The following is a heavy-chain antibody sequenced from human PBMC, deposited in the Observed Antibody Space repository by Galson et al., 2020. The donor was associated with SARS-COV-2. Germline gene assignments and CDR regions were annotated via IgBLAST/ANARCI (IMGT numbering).Heavy chain of an antibody. J-gene: IGHJ4*02. CDR3: ARNSGSDYYYPLDY. D-gene: IGHD3-10*01. CDR1: AFTFTTFG. Sequence: GGSLRLSCAASAFTFTTFGVSWVRQAPGKGLEWVSSISGSGHDSWYADSVKGRCTISRDNSRSTVFLQMNSLRAEDTALYYCARNSGSDYYYPLDYWGQGTLVTVSS. CDR2: ISGSGHDS. V-gene: IGHV3-23*01.